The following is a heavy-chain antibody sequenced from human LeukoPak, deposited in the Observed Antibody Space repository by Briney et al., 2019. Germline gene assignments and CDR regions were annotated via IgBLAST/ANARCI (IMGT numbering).Heavy chain of an antibody. CDR2: IDPSDSYT. V-gene: IGHV5-10-1*01. D-gene: IGHD2-15*01. CDR3: AGHGEVVVAATGRSYDP. J-gene: IGHJ5*02. Sequence: RHGESLKISGKGSGYSFTNYWITWARQMPEKGLEWMGRIDPSDSYTNYSPSFQGHVTISADKSISTAYLQWSSLQASDTAMYYCAGHGEVVVAATGRSYDPWGQGTLVTVSS. CDR1: GYSFTNYW.